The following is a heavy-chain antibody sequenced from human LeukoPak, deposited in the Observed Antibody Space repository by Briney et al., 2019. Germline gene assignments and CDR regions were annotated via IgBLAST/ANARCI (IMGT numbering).Heavy chain of an antibody. CDR3: ALGAVADLFDP. Sequence: GGSLRLSCAASVVTFSSYTMSWVREAPGKGVECVSAISGSGGSTYYADSVKGRFTISRDNSKNTLYLQMNSLRAEDTAVYYCALGAVADLFDPWGQGTLVTVSS. CDR2: ISGSGGST. J-gene: IGHJ5*02. V-gene: IGHV3-23*01. D-gene: IGHD6-19*01. CDR1: VVTFSSYT.